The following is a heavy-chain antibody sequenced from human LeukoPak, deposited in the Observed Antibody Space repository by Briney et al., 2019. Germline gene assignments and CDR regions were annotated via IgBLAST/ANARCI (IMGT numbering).Heavy chain of an antibody. Sequence: GGSLRLSCAASGFTFSSYGMHWVHQAPGKGLEWVAFIRYDGSNKYYADSVKGRFTISRDNSKNTLYLQMNSLRAEDTAVYYCAKDRASSGYYDYWGQGTLVTVSS. V-gene: IGHV3-30*02. J-gene: IGHJ4*02. CDR1: GFTFSSYG. D-gene: IGHD3-22*01. CDR3: AKDRASSGYYDY. CDR2: IRYDGSNK.